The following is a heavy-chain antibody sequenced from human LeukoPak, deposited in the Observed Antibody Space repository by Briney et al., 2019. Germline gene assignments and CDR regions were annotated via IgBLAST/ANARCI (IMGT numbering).Heavy chain of an antibody. CDR1: GFTFSSYG. CDR2: ISGSGGST. V-gene: IGHV3-23*01. D-gene: IGHD3-16*02. Sequence: GGTLRLSCAASGFTFSSYGMSWVRQAPGKGPEWVSAISGSGGSTYYADSVKGRFTISRDNSKNTLYLQMNSLRAEDTAVYYCAKEGGYGELSSYFDYWGQGTLVTVSS. J-gene: IGHJ4*02. CDR3: AKEGGYGELSSYFDY.